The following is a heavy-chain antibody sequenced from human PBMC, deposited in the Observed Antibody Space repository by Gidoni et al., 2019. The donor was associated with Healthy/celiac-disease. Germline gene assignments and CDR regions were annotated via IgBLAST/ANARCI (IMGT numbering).Heavy chain of an antibody. CDR3: ASLLGSGSRPVDY. CDR1: GFTFSSYA. D-gene: IGHD3-10*01. CDR2: ISSNGGST. Sequence: EVQLVESGVGLVQPGGSLRISCAASGFTFSSYAMHWVRQAPGKGLEYVSAISSNGGSTYYANSVKGRFTISRDNSKNTLYLQMGSLRAEDMAVYYCASLLGSGSRPVDYWGQGTLVTVSS. J-gene: IGHJ4*02. V-gene: IGHV3-64*01.